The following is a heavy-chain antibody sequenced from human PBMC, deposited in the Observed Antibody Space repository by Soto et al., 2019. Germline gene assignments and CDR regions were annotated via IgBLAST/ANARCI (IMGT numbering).Heavy chain of an antibody. CDR2: IYWDDAK. CDR3: AQMDFDLYGMDV. V-gene: IGHV2-5*02. J-gene: IGHJ6*02. CDR1: GISLTNSGVG. D-gene: IGHD3-9*01. Sequence: QITLTESGPTLVKPTQTLTLTCTFSGISLTNSGVGVSWIRQPPRKALEWLAVIYWDDAKHFSPSQKSRLTITKDTSKNQVVLTMTNMDSVDTATYFCAQMDFDLYGMDVWGQGTTVIVSS.